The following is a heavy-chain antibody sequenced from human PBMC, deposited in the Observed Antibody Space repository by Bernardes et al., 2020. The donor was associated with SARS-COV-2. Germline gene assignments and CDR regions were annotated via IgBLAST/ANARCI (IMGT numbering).Heavy chain of an antibody. Sequence: SENLSLTCAVYGGSFSGYYWSWIRQPPGKGLEWIGEINHSGSTNYNPSLKSRVTISVDTSKNQFSLKLSSVTAADTAVYYCAREGPRLIIMGINWFDPWGQGTLVTVSS. D-gene: IGHD3-9*01. CDR2: INHSGST. CDR3: AREGPRLIIMGINWFDP. J-gene: IGHJ5*02. V-gene: IGHV4-34*01. CDR1: GGSFSGYY.